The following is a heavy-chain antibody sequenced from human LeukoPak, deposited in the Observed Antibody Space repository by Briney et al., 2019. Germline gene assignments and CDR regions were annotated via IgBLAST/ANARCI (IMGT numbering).Heavy chain of an antibody. CDR2: IAYDGSRA. J-gene: IGHJ4*02. CDR3: TRYNNDHFDY. Sequence: GGSLRLSCAGSGFTIGGYGMHWFRQTPGKGLEWVAVIAYDGSRAFYADSVKGRFTISRDNSKNTMSVQMDDLRAEDTAVYYCTRYNNDHFDYWGQGTLVTVSS. V-gene: IGHV3-33*01. CDR1: GFTIGGYG. D-gene: IGHD1-14*01.